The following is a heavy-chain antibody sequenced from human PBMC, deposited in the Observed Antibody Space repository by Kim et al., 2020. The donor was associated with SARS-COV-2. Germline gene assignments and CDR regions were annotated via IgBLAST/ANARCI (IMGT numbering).Heavy chain of an antibody. CDR2: T. V-gene: IGHV3-15*01. Sequence: TDYAAPVKGRFTISRDDSKNTLYLQMNSLKTEDTAVYYCTTEMRSYGMGVCGQGTTVTVSS. J-gene: IGHJ6*02. CDR3: TTEMRSYGMGV.